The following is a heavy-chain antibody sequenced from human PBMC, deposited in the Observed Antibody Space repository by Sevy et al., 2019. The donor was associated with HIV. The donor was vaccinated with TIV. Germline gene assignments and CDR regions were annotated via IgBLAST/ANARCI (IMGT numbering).Heavy chain of an antibody. D-gene: IGHD2-8*01. CDR2: LSFGCGEI. V-gene: IGHV3-23*01. Sequence: GGSLRLSCAASGFTFSKHSMSWVRQPPGKGLEWVSTLSFGCGEINYADSVKGRFTISRDNSKSSVYPQMNNLRPEDTAVYYCAREGCTKPHDYWGQGTLVTVSS. CDR1: GFTFSKHS. CDR3: AREGCTKPHDY. J-gene: IGHJ4*02.